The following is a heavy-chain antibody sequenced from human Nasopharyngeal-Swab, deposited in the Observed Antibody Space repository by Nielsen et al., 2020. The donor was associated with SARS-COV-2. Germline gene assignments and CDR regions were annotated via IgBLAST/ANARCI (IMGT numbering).Heavy chain of an antibody. Sequence: ASVKVSCKASGYTFISYAMNWVRQAPGQGLEWMGWINTNTGNPTYAQGFTGRFVFSLDTSVSTAYLQIGSLKAEDTAVYYCAREPKTTIFGVVSDWNNFDYWGQGTLVTVSS. CDR2: INTNTGNP. D-gene: IGHD3-3*01. CDR3: AREPKTTIFGVVSDWNNFDY. V-gene: IGHV7-4-1*01. CDR1: GYTFISYA. J-gene: IGHJ4*02.